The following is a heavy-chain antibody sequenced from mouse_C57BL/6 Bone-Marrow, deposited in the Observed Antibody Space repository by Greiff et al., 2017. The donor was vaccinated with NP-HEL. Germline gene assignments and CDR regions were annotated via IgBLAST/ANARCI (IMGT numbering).Heavy chain of an antibody. V-gene: IGHV7-3*01. D-gene: IGHD2-14*01. Sequence: EVKLVESGGGLVQPGGSLSLSCAASGFTFTDYYMSWVRQPPGKALEWLGFIRNKANGYTTEYSASVKGRFTISRDNSQSILYLQMNALRAEDSATYYCARYGTGYAMDYWGQGTSVTVSS. CDR3: ARYGTGYAMDY. CDR1: GFTFTDYY. J-gene: IGHJ4*01. CDR2: IRNKANGYTT.